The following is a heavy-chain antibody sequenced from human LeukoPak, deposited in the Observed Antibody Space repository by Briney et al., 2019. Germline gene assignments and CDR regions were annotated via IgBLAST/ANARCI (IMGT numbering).Heavy chain of an antibody. J-gene: IGHJ6*03. CDR3: ARGFYGGYYYYYYMDV. V-gene: IGHV5-51*01. CDR2: IYPGDSDT. CDR1: GYSFTSYW. D-gene: IGHD4/OR15-4a*01. Sequence: GESLKISCKGAGYSFTSYWIGWVRQLPGKGLEWMGIIYPGDSDTRYSPSFEGQVTISADRSISTAYLQWSSLKASDTAMYYCARGFYGGYYYYYYMDVWGKGTTVTVSS.